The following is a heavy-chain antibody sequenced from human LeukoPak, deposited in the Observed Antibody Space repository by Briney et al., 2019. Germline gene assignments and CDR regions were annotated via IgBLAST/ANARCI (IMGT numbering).Heavy chain of an antibody. CDR2: INPSGGRT. D-gene: IGHD4-11*01. J-gene: IGHJ4*02. CDR1: GYTFTSYY. CDR3: AREPLAVTTEYYFDY. Sequence: ASVNVSCKASGYTFTSYYMHWVRQAPGQGLEWMGIINPSGGRTSYAQKFQGRVTMTRDTSTSTVYMELSSLRSEDTAVYYCAREPLAVTTEYYFDYWGQGTLVTVSS. V-gene: IGHV1-46*03.